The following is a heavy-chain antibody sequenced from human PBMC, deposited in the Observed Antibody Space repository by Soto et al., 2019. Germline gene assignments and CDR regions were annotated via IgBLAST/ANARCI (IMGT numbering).Heavy chain of an antibody. J-gene: IGHJ6*02. CDR1: GGTFSSYA. CDR2: IIPIFGTA. CDR3: AISITGTVSYYYGMDV. V-gene: IGHV1-69*12. Sequence: QVQLVQSGAEVKKPGSSVKVSCKASGGTFSSYAISWVRQAPGQGLEWMGGIIPIFGTANYAQKFQGRVTITADESPSTAYMELSSLRSEDTAVYYCAISITGTVSYYYGMDVWGQGTTVTVSS. D-gene: IGHD1-20*01.